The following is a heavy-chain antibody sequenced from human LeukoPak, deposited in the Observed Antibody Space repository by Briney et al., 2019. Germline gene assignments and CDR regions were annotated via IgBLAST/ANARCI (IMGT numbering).Heavy chain of an antibody. CDR1: GGTFSSYA. D-gene: IGHD5-18*01. Sequence: GASVKVSCKASGGTFSSYAISWVRQAPGQGPEWMGRIIPILGIANYAQKFQGRVTITADKSTSTAYMELSSLRSEDTAVYYCARGSVDTAIGYLCYWGQGTLVTVSS. V-gene: IGHV1-69*04. CDR3: ARGSVDTAIGYLCY. J-gene: IGHJ4*02. CDR2: IIPILGIA.